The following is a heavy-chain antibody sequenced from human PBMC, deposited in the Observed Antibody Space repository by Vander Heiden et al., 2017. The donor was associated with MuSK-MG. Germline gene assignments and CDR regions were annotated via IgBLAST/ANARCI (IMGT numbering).Heavy chain of an antibody. J-gene: IGHJ3*02. CDR3: ARVIRLGELSVSKYGFDI. V-gene: IGHV3-48*01. CDR1: GFTFSSYK. D-gene: IGHD3-16*02. CDR2: ISSSSSTI. Sequence: EVQLVESGGGLVQPGGSLRLSCAASGFTFSSYKMNWVRQAPGKGLEWVSYISSSSSTIYYADSVKGRVTISRDNAKNSLYLQMNSLRAEETAVYYCARVIRLGELSVSKYGFDIWGQGTMVTVSS.